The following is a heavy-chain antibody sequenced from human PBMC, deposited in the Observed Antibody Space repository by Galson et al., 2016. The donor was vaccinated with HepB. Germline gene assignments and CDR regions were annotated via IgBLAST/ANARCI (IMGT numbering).Heavy chain of an antibody. Sequence: ETLPLTCTVSGGSISSSSSYWGWIRQPPGKGLEWIGSIHYSGSTYYNPSLKSRVTMSVDTSKNQFSLRLTSVTAADTAVYYCATQKLLWFGEGDFWGQGTLVTVSS. CDR3: ATQKLLWFGEGDF. CDR1: GGSISSSSSY. V-gene: IGHV4-39*01. J-gene: IGHJ4*02. D-gene: IGHD3-10*01. CDR2: IHYSGST.